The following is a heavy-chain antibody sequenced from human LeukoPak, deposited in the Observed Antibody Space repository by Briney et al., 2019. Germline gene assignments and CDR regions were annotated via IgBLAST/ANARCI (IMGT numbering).Heavy chain of an antibody. CDR1: GASINEYF. D-gene: IGHD1-26*01. Sequence: SETLSLTCSVSGASINEYFWSWVRQTPEMGLEWIGYVSHTGATTSNPTLKSRVSITIDTSKSQISLTMTSVTAADSALYYCARDRRGSFYTFDLWGPGTTVSVS. V-gene: IGHV4-59*01. J-gene: IGHJ6*02. CDR2: VSHTGAT. CDR3: ARDRRGSFYTFDL.